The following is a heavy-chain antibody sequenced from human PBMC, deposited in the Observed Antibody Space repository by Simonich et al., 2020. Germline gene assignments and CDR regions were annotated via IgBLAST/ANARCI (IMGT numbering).Heavy chain of an antibody. CDR2: INHSGST. Sequence: QVQLQQWGAGLLKPSETLSLTCAVYGGSFSGYYWSWIRQPPGKGLEWIGEINHSGSTNYNPSLKSRVTISLDTSKNQFSLKLSSVTAADTAVYYCARLSSRSDAFDIWGQGTMVTVSS. J-gene: IGHJ3*02. CDR3: ARLSSRSDAFDI. CDR1: GGSFSGYY. V-gene: IGHV4-34*01.